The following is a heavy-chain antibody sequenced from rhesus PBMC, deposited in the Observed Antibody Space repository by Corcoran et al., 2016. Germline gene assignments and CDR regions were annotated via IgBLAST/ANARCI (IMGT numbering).Heavy chain of an antibody. CDR3: GRGTPPDN. CDR2: FDGPTANT. J-gene: IGHJ4*01. D-gene: IGHD5-42*01. CDR1: GYSIRSGHY. V-gene: IGHV4-99*01. Sequence: QVQLQESGPGLVKPSETLSLTCAVSGYSIRSGHYWGWNRQPPGKGMEYIGYFDGPTANTYVYNPALESRGTISKDTSTKYFCLTLSAGIAADTAIYFCGRGTPPDNWGQGVLVTVSS.